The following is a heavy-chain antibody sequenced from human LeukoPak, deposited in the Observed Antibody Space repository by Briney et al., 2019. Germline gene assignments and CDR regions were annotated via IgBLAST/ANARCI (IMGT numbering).Heavy chain of an antibody. CDR2: IYYSGST. CDR1: GFTFSSYA. D-gene: IGHD3-10*01. J-gene: IGHJ4*02. CDR3: ARVRDPSGFDY. Sequence: LRLSCAASGFTFSSYAMSWVRQAPGKGLEWIGYIYYSGSTYYNPSLKSRVNISVDTSKNQFSLKLSSVSAADTAVYYCARVRDPSGFDYWGQGTLVTVSS. V-gene: IGHV4-30-4*08.